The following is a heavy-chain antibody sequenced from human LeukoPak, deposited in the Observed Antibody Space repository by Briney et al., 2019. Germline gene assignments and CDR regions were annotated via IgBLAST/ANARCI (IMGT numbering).Heavy chain of an antibody. D-gene: IGHD3-10*01. Sequence: PSETLSLTCAVSGYSISSGYYWGWIRLPPGKGLEWIGSIYHSGSTYYNPSLKSRVTMSVDTSKNQFSLKLSSVTAADTAVYYCARVMVRGVIINGFDPWGQGTLVTVSS. J-gene: IGHJ5*02. CDR3: ARVMVRGVIINGFDP. CDR1: GYSISSGYY. CDR2: IYHSGST. V-gene: IGHV4-38-2*01.